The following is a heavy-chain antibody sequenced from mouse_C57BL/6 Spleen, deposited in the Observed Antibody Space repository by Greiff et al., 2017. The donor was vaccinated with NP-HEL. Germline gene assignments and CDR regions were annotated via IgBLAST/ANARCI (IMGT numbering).Heavy chain of an antibody. CDR2: IDPNSGGT. Sequence: QVQLQQPGAELVKPGASVKLSCKASGYTFTSYWMHWVKQRPGRGLEWIGRIDPNSGGTKYNEKFKGKATLTADKSSSTAYMQLSSLTSEDSAVYFCARSYYGSSFGGFAYWGQGTLVTVSA. CDR3: ARSYYGSSFGGFAY. CDR1: GYTFTSYW. D-gene: IGHD1-1*01. V-gene: IGHV1-62-3*01. J-gene: IGHJ3*01.